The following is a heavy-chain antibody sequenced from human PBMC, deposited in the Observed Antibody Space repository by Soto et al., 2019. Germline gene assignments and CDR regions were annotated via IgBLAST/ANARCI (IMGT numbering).Heavy chain of an antibody. D-gene: IGHD3-3*02. J-gene: IGHJ3*02. V-gene: IGHV3-33*01. CDR2: IVSDGGSK. Sequence: GGSLRLSCAVSGFPFSAYGFHWVRQPPGKGLEWVAVIVSDGGSKYHADSVEGRFTISRDNSKDTLYLQMNSLRVEDTAVYYCARDDAFDHENGFDISGPGTMVTVS. CDR1: GFPFSAYG. CDR3: ARDDAFDHENGFDI.